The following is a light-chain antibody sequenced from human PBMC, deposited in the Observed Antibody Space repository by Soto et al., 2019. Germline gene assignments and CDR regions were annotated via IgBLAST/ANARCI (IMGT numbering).Light chain of an antibody. J-gene: IGKJ1*01. Sequence: DIKMTQSPSSLSASVGDTVTITCRASQSISTQLNWYQQKPGKAAKVVIYAASNLQGWVPSRFCGSGSGTDFTLTISSLQPEDYASYYCQQSYSTPRTFGQGTQGDLK. CDR1: QSISTQ. V-gene: IGKV1-39*01. CDR2: AAS. CDR3: QQSYSTPRT.